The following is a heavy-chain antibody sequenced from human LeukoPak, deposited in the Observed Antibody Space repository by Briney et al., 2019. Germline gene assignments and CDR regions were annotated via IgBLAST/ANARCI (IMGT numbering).Heavy chain of an antibody. D-gene: IGHD3-22*01. Sequence: SQTLSLTCTVSGGSISSGDYYWSWIRQPPGKGLEWIAYMYYSGSTHYNPSLKSRVTMSADTSKNQLSLKLSSVTAADTAVYYCARPYYYDSRIDPWGQGILVTVSS. V-gene: IGHV4-30-4*01. CDR2: MYYSGST. CDR1: GGSISSGDYY. J-gene: IGHJ5*02. CDR3: ARPYYYDSRIDP.